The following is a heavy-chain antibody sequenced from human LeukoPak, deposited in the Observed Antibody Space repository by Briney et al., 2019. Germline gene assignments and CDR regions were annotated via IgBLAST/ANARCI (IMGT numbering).Heavy chain of an antibody. CDR1: GYTLNTNG. D-gene: IGHD6-19*01. Sequence: ASVKVSCKASGYTLNTNGVSWVRQAPGQGLEWMGWISGYNDKKEFAQKFQGRVTMTTDASTNTAYMELRSLTYDDTAVYYCARDRDSIAVAGSPRYCDYWGQGSLVTVSS. CDR2: ISGYNDKK. J-gene: IGHJ4*02. CDR3: ARDRDSIAVAGSPRYCDY. V-gene: IGHV1-18*01.